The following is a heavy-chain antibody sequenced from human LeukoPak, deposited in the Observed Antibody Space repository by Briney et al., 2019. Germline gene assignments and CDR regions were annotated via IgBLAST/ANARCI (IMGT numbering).Heavy chain of an antibody. J-gene: IGHJ4*02. CDR2: ISSSGSTI. CDR1: GFTFSSYE. D-gene: IGHD6-6*01. Sequence: GGSLRLSCAASGFTFSSYERNWVRQAPGKGLEWVSYISSSGSTIYYADSVKGRFTISRDNAKNSLYLQMNSLRAEDTAVYYCAREGVSSSAGDYWGQGTLVTVSS. V-gene: IGHV3-48*03. CDR3: AREGVSSSAGDY.